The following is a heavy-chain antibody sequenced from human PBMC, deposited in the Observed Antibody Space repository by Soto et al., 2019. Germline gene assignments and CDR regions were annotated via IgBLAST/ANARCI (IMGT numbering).Heavy chain of an antibody. V-gene: IGHV1-18*01. CDR1: GYSFTNYG. CDR2: ISAYNGDT. CDR3: ARDRGVAPPVAGNTHYYYYMDV. D-gene: IGHD6-19*01. Sequence: QDQLVQSGGEVKKPGASVKVSCKASGYSFTNYGITWVRQAPGQGFEWMGWISAYNGDTNYAQKLQGRVTMTTDASTSTAYLEVRSLRSDDTAVYYCARDRGVAPPVAGNTHYYYYMDVWGKGTTVTVSS. J-gene: IGHJ6*03.